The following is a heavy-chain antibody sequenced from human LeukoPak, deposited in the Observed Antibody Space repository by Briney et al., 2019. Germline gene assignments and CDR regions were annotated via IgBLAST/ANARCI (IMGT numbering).Heavy chain of an antibody. CDR3: AKGLRQIWFGELNDAFDI. V-gene: IGHV4-34*01. CDR1: GFTFSDYY. Sequence: GSLRLSCAASGFTFSDYYMSWIRQPPGKGLEWIGDVERRGYTNYNPSLRGRLTMSVDASKNQISLRLTSVTAADTAVYYCAKGLRQIWFGELNDAFDIWGQGTMVHVSS. D-gene: IGHD3-10*01. CDR2: VERRGYT. J-gene: IGHJ3*02.